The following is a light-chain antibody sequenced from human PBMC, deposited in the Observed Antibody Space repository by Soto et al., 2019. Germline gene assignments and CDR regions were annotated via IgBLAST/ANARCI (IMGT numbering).Light chain of an antibody. J-gene: IGKJ4*01. CDR2: DAS. Sequence: EIVLTQSPATLSLSPGERATLSCRASQSVSTYLAWYQQKPGQAPSLLIYDASNRATGIPARFSGSGSGTDFTLTINSLEPEDFAVYYCQHRSNWPLTFGGGTKVEIK. CDR3: QHRSNWPLT. V-gene: IGKV3-11*01. CDR1: QSVSTY.